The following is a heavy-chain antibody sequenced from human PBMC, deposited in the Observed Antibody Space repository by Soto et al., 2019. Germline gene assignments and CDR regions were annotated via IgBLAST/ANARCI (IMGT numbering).Heavy chain of an antibody. V-gene: IGHV1-2*02. CDR1: GYTITGYY. J-gene: IGHJ4*02. CDR2: ISPSSGGT. Sequence: QVQLVQSGAEVTKPGATVKVSCKASGYTITGYYLHWVRQAPGQGLEWMGWISPSSGGTKYVQKFQGRCTMTRDTSIRTAYIDLSRLRSDDTAVYYCARDLAVSGDYIFDYWGQGTVVTVSS. CDR3: ARDLAVSGDYIFDY. D-gene: IGHD4-17*01.